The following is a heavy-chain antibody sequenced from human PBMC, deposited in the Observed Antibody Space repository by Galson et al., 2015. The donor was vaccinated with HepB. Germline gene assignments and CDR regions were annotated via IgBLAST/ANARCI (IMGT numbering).Heavy chain of an antibody. J-gene: IGHJ1*01. D-gene: IGHD5-18*01. Sequence: SVKVSCKASGYTFTSYGISWVRQAPGQGLEWMGWISAYNGNTNYAQKLQGRVTMTTDTSTSTAYMELRSLRSDDTAVYYCARDRDTAMVTDLYAENFQHWGQGTLVTVSS. CDR2: ISAYNGNT. CDR1: GYTFTSYG. CDR3: ARDRDTAMVTDLYAENFQH. V-gene: IGHV1-18*01.